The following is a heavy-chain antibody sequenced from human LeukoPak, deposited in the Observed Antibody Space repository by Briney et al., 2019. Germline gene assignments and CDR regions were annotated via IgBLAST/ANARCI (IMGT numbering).Heavy chain of an antibody. CDR2: IYYSGST. CDR1: GHSISSGYS. V-gene: IGHV4-61*01. D-gene: IGHD3-22*01. CDR3: ARGTYYYDSSGRHNDAFNI. Sequence: SETLSLTCTVSGHSISSGYSWGWIRQPPGKGLEWIGYIYYSGSTNYNPSLKSRVTISVDTSKNQFSLKLSSVTAADTAVYYCARGTYYYDSSGRHNDAFNIWGQGTMVTVSS. J-gene: IGHJ3*02.